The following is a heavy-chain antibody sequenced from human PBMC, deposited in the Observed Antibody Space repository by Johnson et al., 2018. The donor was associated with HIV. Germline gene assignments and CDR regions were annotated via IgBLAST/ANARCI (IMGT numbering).Heavy chain of an antibody. J-gene: IGHJ3*01. CDR1: GLSVSYGY. Sequence: VQLVESGGGLIQPGGSLRLSCAASGLSVSYGYMTWVRQAPGKGLEWVSVIYSGGSTYYADSVKGRFTISRDTSKNMLYLQMNSLRPEDTAGYYCTRGSFTDDAFDVWGLGTMVTVSS. V-gene: IGHV3-66*03. D-gene: IGHD1-26*01. CDR3: TRGSFTDDAFDV. CDR2: IYSGGST.